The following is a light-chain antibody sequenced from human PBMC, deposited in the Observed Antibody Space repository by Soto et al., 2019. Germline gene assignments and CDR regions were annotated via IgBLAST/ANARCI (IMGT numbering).Light chain of an antibody. CDR2: GAS. Sequence: EIVLTQSPGTLSLSPGERATLSCRASQSVSSSYLGWYQQKPGQAPRLLIYGASSRATGIPDRFSGSGSGTDFTLTVTRLEPEDFAVYYCHQDGTSPRTFGQGTKVEIK. CDR1: QSVSSSY. J-gene: IGKJ1*01. V-gene: IGKV3-20*01. CDR3: HQDGTSPRT.